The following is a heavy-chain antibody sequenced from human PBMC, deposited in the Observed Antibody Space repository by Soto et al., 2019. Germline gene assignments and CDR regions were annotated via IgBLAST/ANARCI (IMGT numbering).Heavy chain of an antibody. CDR2: IDPSDSYT. J-gene: IGHJ4*02. V-gene: IGHV5-10-1*01. CDR1: GYSFTSYL. CDR3: ARHGYCSGGSCYFDY. D-gene: IGHD2-15*01. Sequence: PGESLKISCKGSGYSFTSYLISWVRQMPGKGLEWMGRIDPSDSYTNYSPSFQGHVTISADKSISTAYLQWSSLKASDTAMYYCARHGYCSGGSCYFDYWGQGTLVTVSS.